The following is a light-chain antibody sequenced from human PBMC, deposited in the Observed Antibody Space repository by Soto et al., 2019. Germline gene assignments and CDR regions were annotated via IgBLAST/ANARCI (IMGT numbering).Light chain of an antibody. CDR3: QRSTAGST. Sequence: DIQMTQSPSSLSASVGDRVPITCRATQGICNYLSWYQQNPGRVPTLLITAAPTLQSGVPSRFSSSGCGTDFTLTSTRLEHEDVENCSCQRSTAGSTCGQGTKV. CDR1: QGICNY. CDR2: AAP. V-gene: IGKV1-27*01. J-gene: IGKJ1*01.